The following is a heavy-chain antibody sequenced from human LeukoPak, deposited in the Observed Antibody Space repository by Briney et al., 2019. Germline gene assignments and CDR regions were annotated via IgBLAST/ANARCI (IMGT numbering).Heavy chain of an antibody. D-gene: IGHD6-13*01. J-gene: IGHJ4*02. CDR3: AKDAAGPEY. V-gene: IGHV3-48*01. CDR2: ISSSSSTM. CDR1: GFSFSSSD. Sequence: PGGSLRLSCAASGFSFSSSDMNWVRQAPGKGLEWVSYISSSSSTMYYADSLKGRFTISRDNSKNTLYLQMNNLRVEDTAVYYCAKDAAGPEYWGQGTLVTVST.